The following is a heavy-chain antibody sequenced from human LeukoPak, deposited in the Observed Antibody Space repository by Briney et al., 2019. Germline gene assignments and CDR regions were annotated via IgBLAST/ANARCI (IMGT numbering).Heavy chain of an antibody. CDR2: IYSRGDT. Sequence: GGSLRLSCAAPGFTVSDNYMSWVRQAPGKGLGWVSVIYSRGDTYYADSVEGRFTISKDNSKNTLFLQMNSLRVEDTAIYYCARDAPQVPAAGVLASWGQGSLVTVSS. D-gene: IGHD6-13*01. V-gene: IGHV3-53*01. CDR1: GFTVSDNY. CDR3: ARDAPQVPAAGVLAS. J-gene: IGHJ5*02.